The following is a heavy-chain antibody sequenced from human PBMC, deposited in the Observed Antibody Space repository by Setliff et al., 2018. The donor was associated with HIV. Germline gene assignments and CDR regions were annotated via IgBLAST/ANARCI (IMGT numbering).Heavy chain of an antibody. CDR1: GFTLSTYW. J-gene: IGHJ5*02. CDR3: AREGQEEWLAPSMYNWFDP. CDR2: IKQDGSEK. Sequence: GGSLRLSCAVSGFTLSTYWMSWVRQAPGKGLEWVANIKQDGSEKYYVDSVKGRFTISRDNAKNSLFLQMNSLRAEDTAVYYCAREGQEEWLAPSMYNWFDPWGQGTLVTVSS. V-gene: IGHV3-7*01. D-gene: IGHD6-19*01.